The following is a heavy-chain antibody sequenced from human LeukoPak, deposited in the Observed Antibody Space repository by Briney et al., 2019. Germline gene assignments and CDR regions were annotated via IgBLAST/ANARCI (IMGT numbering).Heavy chain of an antibody. Sequence: GASVKVSCKASGYTFTTYYMHCVRQPPGQGLEWMGRINHHSGCTNYAHKFQHRLTITRDTSINTAYMELSRLRSDDTAVYYCASVGMVRGFYYFDYWGQGTLVTVSS. J-gene: IGHJ4*02. CDR3: ASVGMVRGFYYFDY. V-gene: IGHV1-2*06. D-gene: IGHD3-10*01. CDR1: GYTFTTYY. CDR2: INHHSGCT.